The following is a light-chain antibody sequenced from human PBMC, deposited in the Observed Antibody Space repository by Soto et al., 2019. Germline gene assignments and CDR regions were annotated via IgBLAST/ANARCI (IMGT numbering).Light chain of an antibody. V-gene: IGKV1-39*01. Sequence: IQISEWPACRSRCVADSDNNTCRASQSISTYLNWYQQKPGKAPKVLIYAASSLQSGVPSRFSGSGSGTDFTLTISSLHPEDFATYYCQQSHSSPTWTVGQGIKVDIK. J-gene: IGKJ1*01. CDR1: QSISTY. CDR2: AAS. CDR3: QQSHSSPTWT.